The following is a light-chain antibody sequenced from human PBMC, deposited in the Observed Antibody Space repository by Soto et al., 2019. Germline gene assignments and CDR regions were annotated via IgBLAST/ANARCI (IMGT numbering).Light chain of an antibody. V-gene: IGKV1-39*01. CDR1: QSISTY. Sequence: DIQMTQSPSSLSASVGDRVTIACRAGQSISTYLNWYQQKPGKAPKLLIFAASSLKSGVPSRFSGSGSGTDFTLTINSLQLEDFATYYCQQSNSDPTFGGGTKVESK. J-gene: IGKJ4*01. CDR3: QQSNSDPT. CDR2: AAS.